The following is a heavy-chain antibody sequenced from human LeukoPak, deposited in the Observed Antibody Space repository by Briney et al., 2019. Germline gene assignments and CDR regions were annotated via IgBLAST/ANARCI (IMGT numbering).Heavy chain of an antibody. CDR1: GYTFTGHY. Sequence: GASVKVSCKASGYTFTGHYMHWVRQAPGQGLEWMGWINPNSGGTNYAQKFQGRVTMTRDTSISTAYRELSRLRSDDTAVYYCAKDRARVGTMVDAFDMWGQGTMVTVSS. D-gene: IGHD1-1*01. J-gene: IGHJ3*02. CDR2: INPNSGGT. CDR3: AKDRARVGTMVDAFDM. V-gene: IGHV1-2*02.